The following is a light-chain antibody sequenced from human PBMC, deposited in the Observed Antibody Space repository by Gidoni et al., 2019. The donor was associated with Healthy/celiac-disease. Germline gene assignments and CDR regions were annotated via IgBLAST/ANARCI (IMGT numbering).Light chain of an antibody. CDR3: QVWDSSSDPR. Sequence: SYVLPQPPSVSVAPGQTARLTWWENNIGSKSVHWYQQKPGQAPVLVVYDDSDRPSGIPERFSGSNSGNTATLTISRVEAGDEADYYCQVWDSSSDPRVGSGTKVTVL. J-gene: IGLJ6*01. V-gene: IGLV3-21*02. CDR2: DDS. CDR1: NIGSKS.